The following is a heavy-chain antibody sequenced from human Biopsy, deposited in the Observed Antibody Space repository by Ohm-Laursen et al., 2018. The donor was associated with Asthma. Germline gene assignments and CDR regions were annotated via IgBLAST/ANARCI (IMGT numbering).Heavy chain of an antibody. D-gene: IGHD1-7*01. CDR2: IFAANSET. J-gene: IGHJ4*02. V-gene: IGHV5-51*01. Sequence: ESLRISCKASGYTFSDSWIGWVRQMSGKGLEWMGIIFAANSETKYSPSFQGQVTILVDMSISTAFLQWSSLKASDTAMYYCARFIDGTFFVDYWGQGTLVTVSS. CDR3: ARFIDGTFFVDY. CDR1: GYTFSDSW.